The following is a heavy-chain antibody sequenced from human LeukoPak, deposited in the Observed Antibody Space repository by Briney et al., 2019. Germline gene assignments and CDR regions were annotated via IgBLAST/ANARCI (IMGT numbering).Heavy chain of an antibody. CDR1: GFAVSSYS. CDR3: ARVQGDMVRGVIIFGYYFDY. V-gene: IGHV3-21*01. Sequence: GGSLRLSCAASGFAVSSYSMNWVRQAPGKGLEWVSSISSSSSYIYYADSVKGRFTISRDNAKNSLYLQMNSLRAEDTAVYYCARVQGDMVRGVIIFGYYFDYWGQGTLVTVSS. CDR2: ISSSSSYI. J-gene: IGHJ4*02. D-gene: IGHD3-10*01.